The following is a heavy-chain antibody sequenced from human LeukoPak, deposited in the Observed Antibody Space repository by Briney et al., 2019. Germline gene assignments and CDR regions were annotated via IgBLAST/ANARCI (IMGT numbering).Heavy chain of an antibody. CDR1: GASIDSHSW. CDR2: IYHSGGA. D-gene: IGHD1-14*01. V-gene: IGHV4/OR15-8*01. CDR3: AYNRDFALDN. J-gene: IGHJ4*02. Sequence: KPSKTLSLTCAVSGASIDSHSWWSWVRQPPGKGLEWIGEIYHSGGANYKPSLKSRVTMSVDTSKNHFSLKPTSVTAADTAVYYCAYNRDFALDNWGQGTLVTVSS.